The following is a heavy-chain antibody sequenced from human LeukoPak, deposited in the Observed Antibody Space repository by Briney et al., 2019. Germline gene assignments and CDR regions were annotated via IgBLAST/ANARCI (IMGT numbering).Heavy chain of an antibody. CDR3: ARVVGAALDY. Sequence: SETLSLTCTVSGGSISSSSYYWGWIRQPPGKGLEWIGSIYYSGSTYYNPSLKSRVTISVDTSKNQFSLRLSSMTAADTAVYYCARVVGAALDYWGQGTLVTVSS. V-gene: IGHV4-39*07. J-gene: IGHJ4*02. CDR1: GGSISSSSYY. D-gene: IGHD2-15*01. CDR2: IYYSGST.